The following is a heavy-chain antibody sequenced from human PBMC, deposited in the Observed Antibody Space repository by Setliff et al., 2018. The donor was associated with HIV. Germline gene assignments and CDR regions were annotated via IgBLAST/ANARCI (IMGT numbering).Heavy chain of an antibody. CDR2: INHSGRT. J-gene: IGHJ6*03. CDR1: GGSFSGYH. D-gene: IGHD2-15*01. Sequence: PSETLSLTCAVYGGSFSGYHWNWIRQPPGKGLEWIGEINHSGRTNYNPSLKSQVTISVDTSKNQFSLKLRSVTAADTAMYYCARVSITYWYSIPTFYYYYMDVWGKGTKVTVSS. CDR3: ARVSITYWYSIPTFYYYYMDV. V-gene: IGHV4-34*01.